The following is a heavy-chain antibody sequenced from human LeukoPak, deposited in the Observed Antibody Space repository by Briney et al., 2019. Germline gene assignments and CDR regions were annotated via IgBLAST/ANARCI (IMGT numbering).Heavy chain of an antibody. V-gene: IGHV1-2*02. Sequence: ASVKVSCKASGYTFTGYYMHWVRQAPGQGLEWMGWINPNSGGTNYAQKFQGRVTMTRDTSISTAYMKLSRLRSDDTAVYYCARVLGYYDSSGYGYWGQGTLVTVSS. CDR3: ARVLGYYDSSGYGY. D-gene: IGHD3-22*01. J-gene: IGHJ4*02. CDR1: GYTFTGYY. CDR2: INPNSGGT.